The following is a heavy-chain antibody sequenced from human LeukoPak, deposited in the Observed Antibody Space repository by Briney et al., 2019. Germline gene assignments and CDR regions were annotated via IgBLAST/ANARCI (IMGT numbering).Heavy chain of an antibody. Sequence: ASVKVSCKASGYTFTSDGISWVRQAPGQGLEWMGWISAYNGNTNYAQKLQDRVTMTTDTSTSTAYMELRSLRSDDTAVYYCASRGGYSSSSPLDYWGQGTLVTVSS. D-gene: IGHD6-6*01. J-gene: IGHJ4*02. CDR2: ISAYNGNT. V-gene: IGHV1-18*01. CDR1: GYTFTSDG. CDR3: ASRGGYSSSSPLDY.